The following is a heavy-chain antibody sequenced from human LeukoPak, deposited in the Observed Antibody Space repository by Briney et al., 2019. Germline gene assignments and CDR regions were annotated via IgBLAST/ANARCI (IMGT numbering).Heavy chain of an antibody. J-gene: IGHJ4*02. D-gene: IGHD6-13*01. V-gene: IGHV4-30-4*01. CDR2: TYHTGST. CDR3: AREGPLYGTSSFDY. CDR1: GGSISSGGYY. Sequence: NPSETLSLTCTVSGGSISSGGYYWSWIRQPPGKGLEWIGYTYHTGSTFYNPSLRSRVTISVETSKNLFSLKLGSVTAADTAVYYCAREGPLYGTSSFDYWGQGALVTVSS.